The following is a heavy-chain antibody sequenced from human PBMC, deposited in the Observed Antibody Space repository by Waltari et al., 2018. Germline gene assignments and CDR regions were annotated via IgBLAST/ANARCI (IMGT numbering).Heavy chain of an antibody. CDR1: GYSFTSYW. Sequence: EVQLVQSGAEVKKPGESLKISCKGSGYSFTSYWIGWVRQMPGKGLEWMGIIYPGDSDTRYSPSFQGQVTISADQSISTAYLQWSSLNASDTAMYYCSRRGYGVTVTTRYFDYWGQGTLVTVSS. V-gene: IGHV5-51*03. CDR2: IYPGDSDT. J-gene: IGHJ4*02. CDR3: SRRGYGVTVTTRYFDY. D-gene: IGHD4-17*01.